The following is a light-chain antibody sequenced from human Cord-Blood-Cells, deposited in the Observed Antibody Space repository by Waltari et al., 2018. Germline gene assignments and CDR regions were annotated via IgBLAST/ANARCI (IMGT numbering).Light chain of an antibody. CDR1: QSVLYSSNNKNY. CDR2: WAS. CDR3: QQYYSSPRT. V-gene: IGKV4-1*01. Sequence: DIVMTQSPDSLAVSLGERATINCKSSQSVLYSSNNKNYLAWYQQKPGQPPTLLIYWASTRESGVPDRFSGSGSGTDFTLTTSSLQAEDVAVYYCQQYYSSPRTVGGGTKVEIK. J-gene: IGKJ4*01.